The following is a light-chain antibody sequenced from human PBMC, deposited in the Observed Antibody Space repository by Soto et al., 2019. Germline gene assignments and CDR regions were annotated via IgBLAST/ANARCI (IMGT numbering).Light chain of an antibody. CDR2: GAS. Sequence: TQSPATLSSFPGDRVTLSCRASQGIGNALGWYQQKPGKPPKVLIYGASNLQSGVPPRFSGSGSGTDFTLAISSLQPEDSATYYCLQDINYPWTFGQGTKVDIK. J-gene: IGKJ1*01. V-gene: IGKV1-6*01. CDR1: QGIGNA. CDR3: LQDINYPWT.